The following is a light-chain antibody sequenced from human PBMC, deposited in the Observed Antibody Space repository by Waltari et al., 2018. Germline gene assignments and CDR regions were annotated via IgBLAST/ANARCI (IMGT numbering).Light chain of an antibody. CDR2: CAF. J-gene: IGKJ5*01. CDR1: QSIHRN. Sequence: VLMTQSPPTLSLSPGDKATLSCRASQSIHRNLAWYQQKPGQPPRLLIYCAFTRATGVPGRFSGSGSGTDFTLTISGLRSEDFAVYYCQQYDKWPPITFGQGTRLEIK. CDR3: QQYDKWPPIT. V-gene: IGKV3-15*01.